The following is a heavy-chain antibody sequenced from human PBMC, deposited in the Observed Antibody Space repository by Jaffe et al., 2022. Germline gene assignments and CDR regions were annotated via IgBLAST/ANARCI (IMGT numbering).Heavy chain of an antibody. CDR1: GFTFSSYG. V-gene: IGHV3-30*02. Sequence: QVQLVESGGGVVQPGGSLRLSCAASGFTFSSYGMHWVRQAPGKGLEWVAFIRYDGSNKYYADSVKGRFTISRDNSKNTLYLQMNSLRAEDTAVYYCAKDYYQWAAAAPIDYWGQGTLVTVSS. CDR2: IRYDGSNK. J-gene: IGHJ4*02. CDR3: AKDYYQWAAAAPIDY. D-gene: IGHD6-13*01.